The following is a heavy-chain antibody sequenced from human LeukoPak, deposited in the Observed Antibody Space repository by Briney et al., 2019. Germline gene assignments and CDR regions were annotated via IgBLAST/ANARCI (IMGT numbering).Heavy chain of an antibody. D-gene: IGHD3-22*01. CDR2: IYYSGST. V-gene: IGHV4-31*03. Sequence: PSQTLSLTCTVSGGSISSGGYYWSWIRQHPGKGLEWIGYIYYSGSTYYNPSLKSRVTISVDTSKNRFSLKLSSVTAADTAVYYCASSHWGSNYYDSSGYYYGRPYAFDIWGQGTMVTVSS. CDR3: ASSHWGSNYYDSSGYYYGRPYAFDI. CDR1: GGSISSGGYY. J-gene: IGHJ3*02.